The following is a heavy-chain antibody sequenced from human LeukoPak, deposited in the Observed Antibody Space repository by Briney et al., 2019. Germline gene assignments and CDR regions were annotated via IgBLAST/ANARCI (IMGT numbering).Heavy chain of an antibody. D-gene: IGHD3-10*01. Sequence: GGSLRLSCVASGFTFTGDAMNWVRQAPGKGLEWVSSTVSRGTTQYADSVKGRFTVSRDTSKNTLYLQMNSLRAEDTAVYYCARGPYGSGSFIVYYWGQGTLVTVSS. CDR3: ARGPYGSGSFIVYY. V-gene: IGHV3-23*01. CDR1: GFTFTGDA. J-gene: IGHJ4*02. CDR2: TVSRGTT.